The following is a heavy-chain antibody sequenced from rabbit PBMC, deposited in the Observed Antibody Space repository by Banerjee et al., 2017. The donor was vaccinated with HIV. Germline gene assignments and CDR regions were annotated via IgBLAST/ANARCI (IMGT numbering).Heavy chain of an antibody. D-gene: IGHD2-1*01. V-gene: IGHV1S43*01. Sequence: ACIYSSNGDKWYASWVNGRFTISRSTSLNTVDLKMTSLTVADTATYFCARDDYGVMWLDLWGPGTLVTVS. J-gene: IGHJ5*01. CDR2: IYSSNGDK. CDR3: ARDDYGVMWLDL.